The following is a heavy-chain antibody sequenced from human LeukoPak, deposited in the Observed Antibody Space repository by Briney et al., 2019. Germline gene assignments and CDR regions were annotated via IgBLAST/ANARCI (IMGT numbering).Heavy chain of an antibody. CDR3: AKDPYSGNDYSLDLYRDY. Sequence: GGSLRLSCAASGFTFSSYAMSWVRQAPGKGLEWVSAISGSGGSTYYADSVKGRFTISRDNSKNTLYLQMNSLRAEDTAVYYCAKDPYSGNDYSLDLYRDYWGQGTLVTVSS. V-gene: IGHV3-23*01. CDR2: ISGSGGST. CDR1: GFTFSSYA. D-gene: IGHD1-1*01. J-gene: IGHJ4*02.